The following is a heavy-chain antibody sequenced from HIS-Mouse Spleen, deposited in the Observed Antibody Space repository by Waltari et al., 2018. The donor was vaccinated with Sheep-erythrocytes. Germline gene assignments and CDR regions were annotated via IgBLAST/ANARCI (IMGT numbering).Heavy chain of an antibody. Sequence: QLQLQESGPGLVKPSETLSLTCTVSGGSISSSSYYWGWIRQPPGKGLEWIGSIYYSGRTYYTPSLKSRVTISGDTSKNQFSLKLSSVTAADTAVYYCARLYYYDSSGYYFDYWGQGTLVTVSS. CDR1: GGSISSSSYY. CDR2: IYYSGRT. D-gene: IGHD3-22*01. J-gene: IGHJ4*02. V-gene: IGHV4-39*01. CDR3: ARLYYYDSSGYYFDY.